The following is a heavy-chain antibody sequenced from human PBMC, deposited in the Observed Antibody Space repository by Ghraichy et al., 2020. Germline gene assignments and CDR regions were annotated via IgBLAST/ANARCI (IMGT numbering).Heavy chain of an antibody. CDR1: GFTFSRYG. CDR2: ISSDEKTK. Sequence: GSLRLSCEASGFTFSRYGIHWVRQAPGRGLEWVALISSDEKTKYYTDSVKGRFIISRDNSENTLFLEMNRLRTEDTGMYYCARGEDGSPDYWGQGILVIVSS. D-gene: IGHD1-26*01. CDR3: ARGEDGSPDY. V-gene: IGHV3-30*03. J-gene: IGHJ4*02.